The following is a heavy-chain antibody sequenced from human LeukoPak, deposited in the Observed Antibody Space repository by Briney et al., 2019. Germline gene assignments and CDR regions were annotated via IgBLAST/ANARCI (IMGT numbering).Heavy chain of an antibody. J-gene: IGHJ6*02. Sequence: ASVKVSCKASGYTFTSYDINWVRQATGQGLEWMGWMNPNSGNTGYAQKFQGRVTMTRNTSISTAYMELSSLRSEDTAVYYCAGGGRIAVAGTPPPYYYYSMDVWGQGTTVTVSS. V-gene: IGHV1-8*01. CDR2: MNPNSGNT. D-gene: IGHD6-19*01. CDR1: GYTFTSYD. CDR3: AGGGRIAVAGTPPPYYYYSMDV.